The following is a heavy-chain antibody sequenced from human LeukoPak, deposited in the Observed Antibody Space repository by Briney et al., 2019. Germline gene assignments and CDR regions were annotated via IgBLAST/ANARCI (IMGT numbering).Heavy chain of an antibody. CDR3: ARGFYGSGSYSSPGFHAFDV. CDR2: IYHSGST. CDR1: GGSISRNNW. Sequence: SETLSLTCAVSGGSISRNNWWSWVRQPPGKGLEWIGEIYHSGSTDYNPSLESRVTISVDKSKNQFSLKLSSVTAADTAVYYCARGFYGSGSYSSPGFHAFDVWGQGTMVTVSS. J-gene: IGHJ3*01. D-gene: IGHD3-10*01. V-gene: IGHV4-4*02.